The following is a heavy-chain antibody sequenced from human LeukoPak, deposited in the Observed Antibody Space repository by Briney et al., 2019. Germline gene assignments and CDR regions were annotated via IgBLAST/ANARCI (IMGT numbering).Heavy chain of an antibody. CDR3: ARDEGYFDY. J-gene: IGHJ4*02. Sequence: GGSLRLSCAASGXTFSTYAMSWVRQTPEKGLEWVSAISGTGGSAYYADSVKGRFTISRDNAKNSLYLQMNSLRAEDTAVYYCARDEGYFDYWGQGALVTVTS. V-gene: IGHV3-23*01. CDR1: GXTFSTYA. CDR2: ISGTGGSA.